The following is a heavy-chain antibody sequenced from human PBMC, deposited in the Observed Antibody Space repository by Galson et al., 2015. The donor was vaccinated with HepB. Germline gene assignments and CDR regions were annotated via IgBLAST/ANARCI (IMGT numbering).Heavy chain of an antibody. CDR1: GFTFRIFD. Sequence: SLSPYGAAPGFTFRIFDMHGVRQAQGTGLGWVSGIGGAGFSYYAGSVKGRFTISRDNAKNSLFLHMNSLRPGDTAVYYCARGLGGYTSNWLVSYYGMDAWGQGTSVRVSS. CDR3: ARGLGGYTSNWLVSYYGMDA. V-gene: IGHV3-13*04. D-gene: IGHD5-12*01. J-gene: IGHJ6*02. CDR2: IGGAGFS.